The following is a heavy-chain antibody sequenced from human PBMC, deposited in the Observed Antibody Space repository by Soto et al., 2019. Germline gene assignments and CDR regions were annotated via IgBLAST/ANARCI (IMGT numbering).Heavy chain of an antibody. CDR2: IYYSGNT. CDR1: GGSISSDY. CDR3: AKQGGKYGIRTFDP. V-gene: IGHV4-59*08. J-gene: IGHJ5*02. D-gene: IGHD1-1*01. Sequence: QVQLQESGPGPVKPSETLSLTCTVSGGSISSDYWSWLRQSPGKGLEWIGYIYYSGNTKYNPSLESRVNISIDASKNQVSLNLRSVTAADTAVYYCAKQGGKYGIRTFDPWGQGTLVTVSS.